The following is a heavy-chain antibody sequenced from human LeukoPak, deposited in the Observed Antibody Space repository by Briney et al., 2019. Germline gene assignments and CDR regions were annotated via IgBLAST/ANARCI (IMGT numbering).Heavy chain of an antibody. V-gene: IGHV4-59*01. D-gene: IGHD4-11*01. J-gene: IGHJ4*02. CDR3: ARKSGTYRYYFDY. CDR2: IYYSGST. CDR1: GGSISSYY. Sequence: PETLSLTCTVSGGSISSYYWSWIRQPPGKGLEWVGYIYYSGSTNYNPSLKSRVTISVDTAKNQFSLKLSSVTAADTAVYYCARKSGTYRYYFDYWGQGALVTVSS.